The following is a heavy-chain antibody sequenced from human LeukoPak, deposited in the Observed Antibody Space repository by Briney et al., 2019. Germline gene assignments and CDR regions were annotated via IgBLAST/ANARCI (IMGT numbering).Heavy chain of an antibody. J-gene: IGHJ4*02. CDR3: AREEVGATRIVDY. Sequence: SETLSLTCTVSGGSISSGSYYWSWIRQPAGKGLEWIGRIYTSGSTNYNPSLKSRVTISVDTSKNQFSLKLSSVTAADTAVYYCAREEVGATRIVDYWGQGTLVTVSS. CDR1: GGSISSGSYY. V-gene: IGHV4-61*02. D-gene: IGHD1-26*01. CDR2: IYTSGST.